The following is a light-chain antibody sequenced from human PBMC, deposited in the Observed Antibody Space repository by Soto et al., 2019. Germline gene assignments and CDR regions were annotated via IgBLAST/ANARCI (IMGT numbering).Light chain of an antibody. Sequence: QSVLTQPPSVSAAPGQKVTISCSGSSSNIENKYVSWYQQLPGTAPKLMIYEVSNRPSGVSNRFSGSKSGNTASLTISGLQAEDEADYYCSSYTSSSTHVVFGGGTKLTVL. J-gene: IGLJ2*01. CDR1: SSNIENKY. V-gene: IGLV2-14*01. CDR2: EVS. CDR3: SSYTSSSTHVV.